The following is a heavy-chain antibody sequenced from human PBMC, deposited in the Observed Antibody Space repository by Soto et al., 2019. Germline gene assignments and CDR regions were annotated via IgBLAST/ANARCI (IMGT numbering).Heavy chain of an antibody. CDR2: ISGSGGST. Sequence: SLRLSCAASGFTFSSYAMSWVRQAPGKGLEWVSAISGSGGSTYYADSVKGRFTISRDNSKNTLYLQMNSLRAEDTAVYYCAKDNARRHYDILTGYSSYYYYGMDVWGQGTTVTVSS. CDR1: GFTFSSYA. J-gene: IGHJ6*02. D-gene: IGHD3-9*01. CDR3: AKDNARRHYDILTGYSSYYYYGMDV. V-gene: IGHV3-23*01.